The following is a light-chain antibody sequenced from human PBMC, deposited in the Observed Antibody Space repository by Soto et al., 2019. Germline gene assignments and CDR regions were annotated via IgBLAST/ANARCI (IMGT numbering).Light chain of an antibody. V-gene: IGKV3-20*01. Sequence: EIVLTQSPGTLSLSPGERATLSCRASQSVSSSYLAWYQQKPGQAPRLLIYGASSRATGIPDRFSGSGSGTDFTLTISRLEPEDFAVYYCRQYGSSPLYGFGQGTKLEIK. J-gene: IGKJ2*03. CDR1: QSVSSSY. CDR2: GAS. CDR3: RQYGSSPLYG.